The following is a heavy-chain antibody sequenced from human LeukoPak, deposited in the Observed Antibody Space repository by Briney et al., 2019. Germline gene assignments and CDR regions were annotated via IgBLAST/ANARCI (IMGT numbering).Heavy chain of an antibody. J-gene: IGHJ4*02. CDR1: GGSISSGGYY. CDR2: IYYSGST. CDR3: ARVLFVTMVRGAPYYFDY. V-gene: IGHV4-31*03. Sequence: SETLSLTCTVSGGSISSGGYYWSWIRQHPGKGLEWIGYIYYSGSTYYNPSLKSRVTISVDTSKNQFSLKLSSVTAADTAVYYCARVLFVTMVRGAPYYFDYWGQGTLVTVSS. D-gene: IGHD3-10*01.